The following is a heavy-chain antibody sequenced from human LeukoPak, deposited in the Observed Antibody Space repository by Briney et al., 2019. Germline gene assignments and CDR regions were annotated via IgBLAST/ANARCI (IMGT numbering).Heavy chain of an antibody. Sequence: GGSLRLSCAASGFTFSSYSMNWVRQAPGKGLEWVSSISSSSSYIYYADSVKGRFTIPRDNAKNSLYLQMNSLRAEDTAVYYCARDPLILEGLYYYYYYYMDVWGKGTTVTVSS. D-gene: IGHD5/OR15-5a*01. CDR2: ISSSSSYI. CDR3: ARDPLILEGLYYYYYYYMDV. J-gene: IGHJ6*03. V-gene: IGHV3-21*01. CDR1: GFTFSSYS.